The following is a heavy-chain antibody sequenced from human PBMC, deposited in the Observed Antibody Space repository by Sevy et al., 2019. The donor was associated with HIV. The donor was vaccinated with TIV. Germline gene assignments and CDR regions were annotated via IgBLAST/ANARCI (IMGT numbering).Heavy chain of an antibody. CDR2: IGWNTGSM. V-gene: IGHV3-9*01. J-gene: IGHJ4*02. Sequence: GGSLRLSCAASGFTFDDYAMHWVRQVPGKGLEWVSGIGWNTGSMVYADSVKGRFTISRDNAQNSLYLQMNSLRVEDTAWYYCAKVRFADTSRNQFDCWGQGTLVTVSS. CDR3: AKVRFADTSRNQFDC. CDR1: GFTFDDYA. D-gene: IGHD3-10*01.